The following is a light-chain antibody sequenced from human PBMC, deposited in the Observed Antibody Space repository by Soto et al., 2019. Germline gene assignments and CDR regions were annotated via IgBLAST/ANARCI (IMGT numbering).Light chain of an antibody. CDR3: QQYDSSPLT. CDR1: HDINSRY. Sequence: EILLTQSPGALSLSPGERATLSCRASHDINSRYLAWYQQKPGLAPRLLIFGASSRATGIPDRFSGSGSGTDFTLTISTLETEDSAVYYCQQYDSSPLTFGGGTKVEIK. J-gene: IGKJ4*01. CDR2: GAS. V-gene: IGKV3-20*01.